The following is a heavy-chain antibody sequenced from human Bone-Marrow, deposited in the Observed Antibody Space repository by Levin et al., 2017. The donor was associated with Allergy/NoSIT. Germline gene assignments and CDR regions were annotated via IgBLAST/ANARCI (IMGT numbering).Heavy chain of an antibody. CDR2: ISWNSGSI. V-gene: IGHV3-9*01. Sequence: LSLTCAASGFPFDDYAMHWVRQAPGKGLEWVSGISWNSGSIGYADSVKGRFTISRDNAKNSLYLQMNSLRAEDTALYYCAKDFGAGSSGYYFYFDYWGQGTLVTVSS. D-gene: IGHD3-22*01. CDR1: GFPFDDYA. CDR3: AKDFGAGSSGYYFYFDY. J-gene: IGHJ4*02.